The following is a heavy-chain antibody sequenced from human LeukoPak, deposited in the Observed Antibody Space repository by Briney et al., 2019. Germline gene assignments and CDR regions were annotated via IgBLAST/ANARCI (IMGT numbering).Heavy chain of an antibody. CDR3: AKDDGPIWQLVLTGYYYYGMDV. Sequence: PGGSLRLSCAASGFTFSSYAMSWVRQAPGKGLEWVSAISGSGGSTYYADSVKGRFTISRDNSKNTLYLQMNSLRAEDTAVYYCAKDDGPIWQLVLTGYYYYGMDVWGQGTTVTVSS. CDR1: GFTFSSYA. V-gene: IGHV3-23*01. CDR2: ISGSGGST. D-gene: IGHD6-6*01. J-gene: IGHJ6*02.